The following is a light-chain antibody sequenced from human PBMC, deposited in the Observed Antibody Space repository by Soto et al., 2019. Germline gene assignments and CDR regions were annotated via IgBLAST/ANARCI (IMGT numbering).Light chain of an antibody. Sequence: EIVMTQSPATLSVSPGERATLSCRASQSISSYLVWYQQKPGQAPRLLIYGASTRVSGIPARFSGSGSGTEFTLTISRLEPEDFAVYYCQQYGNSPWTFGQGTKVDIK. J-gene: IGKJ1*01. CDR1: QSISSY. CDR2: GAS. V-gene: IGKV3-15*01. CDR3: QQYGNSPWT.